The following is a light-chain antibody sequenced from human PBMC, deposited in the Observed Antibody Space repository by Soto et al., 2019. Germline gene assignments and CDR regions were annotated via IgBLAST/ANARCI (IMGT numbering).Light chain of an antibody. V-gene: IGLV2-23*02. CDR1: SSDVGSYNL. CDR2: EVS. J-gene: IGLJ2*01. CDR3: CSDAGSSTSVV. Sequence: QSVLTQPASVSGSPGQSITISCTGTSSDVGSYNLVSWYQQHPGKAPKLMIYEVSKRPSGVSNRFSGSKSGNTASLTISGLQAEDEADYHCCSDAGSSTSVVFGGGTKLTVL.